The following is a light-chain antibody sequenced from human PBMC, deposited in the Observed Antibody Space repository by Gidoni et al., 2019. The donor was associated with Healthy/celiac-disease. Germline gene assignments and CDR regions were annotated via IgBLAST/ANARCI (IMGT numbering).Light chain of an antibody. CDR2: YDS. CDR3: QVWDSSSDRWV. Sequence: SYVLTQPPSVSVAPGKPARITCGGNNIGSKSVHWYQQKPGQAPVLVIYYDSDRPSGIPERFSGSNSGNTATLTISRVEAGDEADYYCQVWDSSSDRWVFGGGTKLTVL. CDR1: NIGSKS. J-gene: IGLJ3*02. V-gene: IGLV3-21*04.